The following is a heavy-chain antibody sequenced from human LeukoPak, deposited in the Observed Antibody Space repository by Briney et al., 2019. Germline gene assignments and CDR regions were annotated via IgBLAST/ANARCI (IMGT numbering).Heavy chain of an antibody. Sequence: PSETLSLTCTVSGGSISSSRYYWGRIRQPPGKGLEWIGTIYYSGSTYYNPSLKSRVTISVDTSKNRFSLKLSSVTAADTAVYYCESTVNCSNTTCYVAYYYGMDVWGQGTTVTVSS. D-gene: IGHD2-2*01. CDR3: ESTVNCSNTTCYVAYYYGMDV. CDR2: IYYSGST. V-gene: IGHV4-39*01. CDR1: GGSISSSRYY. J-gene: IGHJ6*02.